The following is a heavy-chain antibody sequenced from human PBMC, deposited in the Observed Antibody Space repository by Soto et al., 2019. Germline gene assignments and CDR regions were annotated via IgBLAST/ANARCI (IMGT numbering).Heavy chain of an antibody. Sequence: PSETLSLTCAVYGGSFSTYYWSWARQPPGKGLEWIGEINHSGSTNYNPSLKSRVTISLDTSMNQFSLKLSSVTAADTAVYYCARSTLGLRYFVGPFDYWGQGTLVTAPQ. CDR1: GGSFSTYY. CDR3: ARSTLGLRYFVGPFDY. D-gene: IGHD3-9*01. V-gene: IGHV4-34*01. CDR2: INHSGST. J-gene: IGHJ4*02.